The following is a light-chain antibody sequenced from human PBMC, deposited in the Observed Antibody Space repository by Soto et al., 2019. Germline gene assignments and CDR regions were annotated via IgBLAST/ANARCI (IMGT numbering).Light chain of an antibody. V-gene: IGKV3-11*01. CDR2: DAS. CDR1: QSIRSY. J-gene: IGKJ4*01. Sequence: EIVLTQSPATLSLSPGETATLSCRASQSIRSYLAWYQQKPGQSPRLLIYDASNRATGIPARFSGSGTGTAFTLTISSLEPEDFAVYYCQQRNNWITFGGGTKVEV. CDR3: QQRNNWIT.